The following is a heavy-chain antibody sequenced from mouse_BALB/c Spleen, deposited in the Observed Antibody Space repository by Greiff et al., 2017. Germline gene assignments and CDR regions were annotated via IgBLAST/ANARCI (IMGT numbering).Heavy chain of an antibody. J-gene: IGHJ4*01. CDR1: GFSLTSYG. CDR2: IWAGGST. V-gene: IGHV2-9*02. Sequence: QVQLQQSGPGLVAPSQSLSITCTVSGFSLTSYGVHWVRQPPGKGLEWLGVIWAGGSTNYNSALMSRLSISKDNSKSQVFLKMNSLQTDDTAMYYCARDQSYYGNYFYYAMDDWGQGTSVTVSS. CDR3: ARDQSYYGNYFYYAMDD. D-gene: IGHD2-1*01.